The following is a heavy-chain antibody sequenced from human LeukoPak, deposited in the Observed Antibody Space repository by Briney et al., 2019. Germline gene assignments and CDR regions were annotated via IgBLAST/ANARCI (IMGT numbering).Heavy chain of an antibody. Sequence: GRSLRLSCAASGFTFSSYGMHWVRQAPGKGLEWVAVISYDGSNKYYADSVKGRFTISRDNSKNTLYLQMNSLRAEDTAVYYCARDFRFLEWLETYYYGMDVWGQGTTVTVSS. D-gene: IGHD3-3*01. V-gene: IGHV3-30*03. CDR2: ISYDGSNK. CDR3: ARDFRFLEWLETYYYGMDV. J-gene: IGHJ6*02. CDR1: GFTFSSYG.